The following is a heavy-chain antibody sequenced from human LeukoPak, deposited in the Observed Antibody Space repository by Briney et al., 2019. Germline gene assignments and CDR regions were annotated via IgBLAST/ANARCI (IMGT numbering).Heavy chain of an antibody. D-gene: IGHD3-10*01. Sequence: SQTLSLTCTVSGGPISSGSYYWTWIRQPPGKGLEWIGYIYYSGSTNYNPSLKSRITISVDTSKNQFSLKLSSVTAADTAVYYCARGHDFYGSGRQSWFDPWGQGILVTVSS. J-gene: IGHJ5*02. CDR1: GGPISSGSYY. CDR3: ARGHDFYGSGRQSWFDP. CDR2: IYYSGST. V-gene: IGHV4-61*01.